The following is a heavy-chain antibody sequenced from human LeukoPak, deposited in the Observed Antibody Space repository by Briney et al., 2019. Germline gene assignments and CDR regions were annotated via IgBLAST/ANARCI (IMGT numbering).Heavy chain of an antibody. V-gene: IGHV3-33*01. J-gene: IGHJ4*02. D-gene: IGHD3-10*01. CDR2: IWSDGSNK. Sequence: GGSLRLSCAASGFTFSYYAIHGVRQAPGKGLEWVALIWSDGSNKYYADSVKGRITISRDNSKNTVYLQMNSLRAEDTAVYYCARELFSSGSCPDGWGQGTLVTVSS. CDR1: GFTFSYYA. CDR3: ARELFSSGSCPDG.